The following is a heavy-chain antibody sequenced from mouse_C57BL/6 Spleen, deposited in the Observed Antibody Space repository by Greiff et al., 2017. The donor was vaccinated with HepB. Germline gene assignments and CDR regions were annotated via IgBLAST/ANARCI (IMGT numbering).Heavy chain of an antibody. CDR2: ISDGGSYT. CDR1: GFTFSSYA. Sequence: EVHLVESGGGLVKPGGSLKLSCAASGFTFSSYAMSWVRQTPEKRLEWVATISDGGSYTYYPDNVKGRFTISRDNAKNNLYLQMSHLKSEDTAMYYCARDSWDDAMDYWGQRTSVTVSS. D-gene: IGHD4-1*01. J-gene: IGHJ4*01. CDR3: ARDSWDDAMDY. V-gene: IGHV5-4*01.